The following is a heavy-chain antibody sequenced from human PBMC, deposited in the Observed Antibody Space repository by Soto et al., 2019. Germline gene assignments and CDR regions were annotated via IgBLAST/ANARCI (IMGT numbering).Heavy chain of an antibody. D-gene: IGHD2-15*01. V-gene: IGHV4-59*08. Sequence: SETLSLTCTVSGGSISSYYWSWIRQPPGKGLEWIGYIYYSGSTNYNPSLKSRVTISVDTSKNQFSLKLSSVTAADTAVYYCARPDSYCSGGSCYSVAFDIWGQGTMVTVSS. CDR2: IYYSGST. CDR1: GGSISSYY. CDR3: ARPDSYCSGGSCYSVAFDI. J-gene: IGHJ3*02.